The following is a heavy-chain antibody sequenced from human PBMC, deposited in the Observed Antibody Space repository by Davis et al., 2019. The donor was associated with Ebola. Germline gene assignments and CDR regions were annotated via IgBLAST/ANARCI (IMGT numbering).Heavy chain of an antibody. V-gene: IGHV3-23*01. J-gene: IGHJ3*02. D-gene: IGHD2-2*01. CDR2: ISGSGGST. CDR3: ASLGVGDVVVPAPDAFDI. Sequence: PGGSLRLSCAASGFTFSSYAMSWVRQAPGKGLEWVSAISGSGGSTYYADSVKGRFTISRDNSKNTLYLQMNSLRAEDTAVYYCASLGVGDVVVPAPDAFDIWGQGTMVTVSS. CDR1: GFTFSSYA.